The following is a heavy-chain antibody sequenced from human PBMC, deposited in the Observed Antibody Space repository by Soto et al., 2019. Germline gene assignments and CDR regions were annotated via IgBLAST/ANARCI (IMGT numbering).Heavy chain of an antibody. Sequence: GGSLRLSCAASGFTFSSYGMHWVRQAPGKGLEWVAVISYDGSNKYYADSVKGRFTISRDNSKNTLYLQMNSLRAEDTAVYYCAKSIDFWSGTQVDYWGQGTLVTVSS. CDR1: GFTFSSYG. D-gene: IGHD3-3*01. V-gene: IGHV3-30*18. J-gene: IGHJ4*02. CDR3: AKSIDFWSGTQVDY. CDR2: ISYDGSNK.